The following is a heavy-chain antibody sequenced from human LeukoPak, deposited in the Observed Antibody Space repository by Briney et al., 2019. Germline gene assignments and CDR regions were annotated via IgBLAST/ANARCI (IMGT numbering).Heavy chain of an antibody. CDR2: ISSNGGST. V-gene: IGHV3-64D*09. Sequence: PGGSLRLSCSAFGFISSTYAMHWVRQAPGKGLEYVSAISSNGGSTYYADSVKGRFTISRDNFKNTLYLQMSSLRTEDTAVYYCVKDPTVAGFDYWGQGTLVTVSS. D-gene: IGHD6-19*01. J-gene: IGHJ4*02. CDR1: GFISSTYA. CDR3: VKDPTVAGFDY.